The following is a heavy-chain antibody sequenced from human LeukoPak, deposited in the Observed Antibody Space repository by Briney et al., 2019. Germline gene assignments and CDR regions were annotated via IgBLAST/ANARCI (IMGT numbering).Heavy chain of an antibody. Sequence: GGSLRLSCAASGFTFSSYGMHWVRQAPGKGLEGVAVISYDGSNKYYADSVKGRFTISRDNSKNTLYLQMSSLRAEDTAVYYCAKDQKWLPPFDYWGQGTLVTVSS. D-gene: IGHD5-12*01. CDR3: AKDQKWLPPFDY. J-gene: IGHJ4*02. CDR1: GFTFSSYG. V-gene: IGHV3-30*18. CDR2: ISYDGSNK.